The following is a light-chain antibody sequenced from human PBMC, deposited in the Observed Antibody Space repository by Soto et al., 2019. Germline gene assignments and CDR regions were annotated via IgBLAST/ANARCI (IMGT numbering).Light chain of an antibody. CDR2: KVS. V-gene: IGKV2-30*02. CDR1: QSLVHSDGIAY. Sequence: DGVMTQSPLSLPVTLGQPASMSFRANQSLVHSDGIAYFSWFQQRPGRSPRRLIYKVSNRASGVPARFSGSGSGTDFALTISRVEAEDVAVYYCMQGTHWPITFGQGTRLEIK. CDR3: MQGTHWPIT. J-gene: IGKJ5*01.